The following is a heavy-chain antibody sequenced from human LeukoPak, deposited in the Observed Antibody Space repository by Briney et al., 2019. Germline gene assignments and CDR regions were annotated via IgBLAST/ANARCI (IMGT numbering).Heavy chain of an antibody. V-gene: IGHV3-13*01. D-gene: IGHD6-13*01. CDR3: ARSIGAGGHRYLDY. CDR1: GFTFSTYD. Sequence: GGSLRLSCAASGFTFSTYDMYWVRQATRKGLEWLSGIGKGGDAYYLGSVKGRFTISRDNAENSLYLQLNSPGVGDTAVYYCARSIGAGGHRYLDYWGQGTLVTVSS. CDR2: IGKGGDA. J-gene: IGHJ4*02.